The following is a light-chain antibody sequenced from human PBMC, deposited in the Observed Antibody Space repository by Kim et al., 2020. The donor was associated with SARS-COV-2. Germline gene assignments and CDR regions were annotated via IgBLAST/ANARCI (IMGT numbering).Light chain of an antibody. J-gene: IGKJ1*01. Sequence: DIKMTQTPPSPSAIVGQAASITCRSSQSIVNHDGNTYLSWLQQRPGQTPRLLIYEISNRYSGVPDRFSGSGAGTDFTLKISRVQADDVGVYYCAQATLPPCTFGQGTKVDIK. V-gene: IGKV2-24*01. CDR2: EIS. CDR1: QSIVNHDGNTY. CDR3: AQATLPPCT.